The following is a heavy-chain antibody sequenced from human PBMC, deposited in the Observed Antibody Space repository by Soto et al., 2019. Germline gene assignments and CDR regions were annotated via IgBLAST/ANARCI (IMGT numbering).Heavy chain of an antibody. CDR1: GGTFSSYA. CDR3: ARERGGYNRGDFEF. D-gene: IGHD5-12*01. V-gene: IGHV1-69*01. J-gene: IGHJ4*02. CDR2: IIPSFGTG. Sequence: QVHLVQSGAEVKRPGSSVKVSCKASGGTFSSYAISWVRQAPGQGLEWMGGIIPSFGTGNYKQNVQGRVTITGDDSRSTVDLELSSLTSGDTGVYYWARERGGYNRGDFEFWGQGALVTVSS.